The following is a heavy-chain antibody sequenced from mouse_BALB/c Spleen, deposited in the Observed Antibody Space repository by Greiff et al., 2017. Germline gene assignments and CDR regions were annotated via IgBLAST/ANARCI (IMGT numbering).Heavy chain of an antibody. Sequence: EVQLQQSGAELVRPGASVKLSCTASGFNIKDTYMHWVKQRPEQGLEWIGRIDPANGNTKYDPKFQGKATITADTSSNTAYLQLSSLTSEDTAVYYCARGGLYYDYGGYAMDYWGAGTSVTVSS. J-gene: IGHJ4*01. CDR3: ARGGLYYDYGGYAMDY. CDR2: IDPANGNT. CDR1: GFNIKDTY. D-gene: IGHD2-4*01. V-gene: IGHV14-3*02.